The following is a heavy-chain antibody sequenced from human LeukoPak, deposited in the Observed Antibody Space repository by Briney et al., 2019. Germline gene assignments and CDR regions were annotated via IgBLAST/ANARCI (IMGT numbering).Heavy chain of an antibody. CDR3: AAELYGVYTDCCTFHI. CDR2: IVVGSGAT. V-gene: IGHV1-58*01. CDR1: GYTFNTSA. D-gene: IGHD4-17*01. Sequence: GPSVRVSYKTSGYTFNTSAVQWVPQARGQRLEWIGWIVVGSGATNYAQSLQGRFTITRDMSTSTAYMELSSLGSEDSAVYYCAAELYGVYTDCCTFHIWGQGTMVTVSS. J-gene: IGHJ3*02.